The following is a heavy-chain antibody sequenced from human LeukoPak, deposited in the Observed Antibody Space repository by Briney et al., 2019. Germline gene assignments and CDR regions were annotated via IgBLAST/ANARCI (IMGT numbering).Heavy chain of an antibody. CDR3: ARAPVLRYFDWLLNYSLFDY. CDR1: GFTFSSYA. V-gene: IGHV3-30-3*01. J-gene: IGHJ4*02. CDR2: ISYDGSNK. D-gene: IGHD3-9*01. Sequence: GGSLRLSCAASGFTFSSYAMHWVRQAPGKGLEWVAVISYDGSNKYYADSMKGRFTISRDNSKNTLYLQMNSLRAEDTAVYYCARAPVLRYFDWLLNYSLFDYWGQETLVTVSS.